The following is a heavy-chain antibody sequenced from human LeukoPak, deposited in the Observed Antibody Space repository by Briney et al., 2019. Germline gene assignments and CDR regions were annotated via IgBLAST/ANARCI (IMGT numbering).Heavy chain of an antibody. D-gene: IGHD1-7*01. CDR1: GLTFSNYD. Sequence: PGRSLRLSCAASGLTFSNYDMHWVRQAPGKGLEWVAVVSYDGSNKYYADSVKGRFTISRDNSKNTLYLQMNSLRAEDTAVYYCAKGTEAYNWNYGLFYWGQGTLVTVSS. J-gene: IGHJ4*02. V-gene: IGHV3-30*18. CDR2: VSYDGSNK. CDR3: AKGTEAYNWNYGLFY.